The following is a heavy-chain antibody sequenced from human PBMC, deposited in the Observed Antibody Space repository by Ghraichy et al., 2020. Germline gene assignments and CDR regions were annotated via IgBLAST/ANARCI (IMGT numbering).Heavy chain of an antibody. CDR3: VRDRTVAGTGPHFDY. CDR1: GFTLSSHW. CDR2: IHPDGSDT. J-gene: IGHJ4*02. Sequence: GESLNISFAVSGFTLSSHWMHWVRQAPGKGLVWVSRIHPDGSDTTYADSVKGRFTISRDNAENMVYLQMNSLRAEDAAVYYCVRDRTVAGTGPHFDYWGQGTLVTVSS. V-gene: IGHV3-74*01. D-gene: IGHD6-13*01.